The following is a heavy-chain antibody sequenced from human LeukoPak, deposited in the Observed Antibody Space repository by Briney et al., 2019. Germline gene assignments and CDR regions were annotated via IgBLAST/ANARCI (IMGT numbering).Heavy chain of an antibody. CDR2: IYTTGST. V-gene: IGHV4-4*07. Sequence: PSGTLSLTCTVSGDSISSFYWTWIRQPAGKGLEWIGRIYTTGSTSYNPSLKSRVTMSIYTSKNQFSLKLNSVTAADTAVYYCARDRSGPYYGMDVWGQGTTVTVSS. CDR3: ARDRSGPYYGMDV. J-gene: IGHJ6*02. CDR1: GDSISSFY.